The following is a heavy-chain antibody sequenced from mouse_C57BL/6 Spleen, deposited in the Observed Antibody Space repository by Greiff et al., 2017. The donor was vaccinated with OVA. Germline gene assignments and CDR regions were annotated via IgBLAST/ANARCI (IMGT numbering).Heavy chain of an antibody. CDR3: AREGVLRENY. J-gene: IGHJ2*01. CDR2: IYPRSGNT. V-gene: IGHV1-81*01. CDR1: GYTFTSYG. Sequence: LQESGAELARPGASVKLSCKASGYTFTSYGISWVKQRTGQGLEWIGEIYPRSGNTYYNEKFKGKATLTADKSSSTAYMELRSLTSEDSAVYFCAREGVLRENYWGQGTTLTVSS. D-gene: IGHD1-1*01.